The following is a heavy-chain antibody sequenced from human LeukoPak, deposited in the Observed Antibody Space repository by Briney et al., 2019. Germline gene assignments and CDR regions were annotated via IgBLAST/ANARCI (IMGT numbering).Heavy chain of an antibody. V-gene: IGHV5-51*01. CDR3: ARREMATQTPFEY. CDR2: IYPGDSDT. CDR1: GYSFAIYW. Sequence: GESLKISCKGSGYSFAIYWIGWVRQMPGKGLEWMGIIYPGDSDTRYSPSFQGQVTISADESIGIAYLQWSSLKASDTAMYYCARREMATQTPFEYWGQGTLVTVSS. J-gene: IGHJ4*02. D-gene: IGHD5-24*01.